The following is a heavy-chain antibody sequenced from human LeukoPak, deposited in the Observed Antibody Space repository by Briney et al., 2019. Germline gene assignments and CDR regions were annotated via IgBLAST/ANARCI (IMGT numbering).Heavy chain of an antibody. J-gene: IGHJ5*02. Sequence: GASVKVSCKASGYTFTGQYMHWVRQAPGQGLEWMGWINPNSGGTNYAQKFQGRVTMARDTSISTAYMELGSLRFDDTAVYYCARGSGRQQLWFDPWGQGTLVTVSS. CDR3: ARGSGRQQLWFDP. V-gene: IGHV1-2*02. CDR2: INPNSGGT. D-gene: IGHD6-13*01. CDR1: GYTFTGQY.